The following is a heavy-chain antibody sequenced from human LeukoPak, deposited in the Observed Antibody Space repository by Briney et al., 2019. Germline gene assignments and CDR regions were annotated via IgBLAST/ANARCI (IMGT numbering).Heavy chain of an antibody. Sequence: SETLSLTCTVSGGYYWSWIRQSPGKGLEWIGYISYSGSTNYNPSLKSRVTISVDTSKNQFSLKLTSVTAADTAVYYCARFPKIVAVTGIQLRAFDVWGQGTMVTVSS. V-gene: IGHV4-59*01. CDR3: ARFPKIVAVTGIQLRAFDV. J-gene: IGHJ3*01. D-gene: IGHD2-21*02. CDR2: ISYSGST. CDR1: GGYY.